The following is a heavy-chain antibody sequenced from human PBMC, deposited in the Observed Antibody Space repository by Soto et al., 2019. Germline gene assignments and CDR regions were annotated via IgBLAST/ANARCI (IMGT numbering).Heavy chain of an antibody. CDR3: VRGGGGGLFEP. V-gene: IGHV3-11*06. CDR1: GFPFNDYY. D-gene: IGHD2-21*01. Sequence: GGSLRLSCATSGFPFNDYYMTWIRQAPGKGLEWLSHISPTSTFRNYADSVKGRFTISRDNTESSLFLQMNSLGVDDTAVYSCVRGGGGGLFEPWGQGVLVTVSS. CDR2: ISPTSTFR. J-gene: IGHJ5*02.